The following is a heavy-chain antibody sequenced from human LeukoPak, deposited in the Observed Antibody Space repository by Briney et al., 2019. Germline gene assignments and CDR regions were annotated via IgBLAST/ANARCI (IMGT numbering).Heavy chain of an antibody. CDR2: INPNSGGT. D-gene: IGHD6-13*01. Sequence: ASVKVSCKASGYTFTGYYMHWVRQAPGQGLEWMGWINPNSGGTNYAQKFQGRVTMTRDTSISTAYMELSSLRSEDTAVYYCAVFGYSSSWETRDYYWGQGTLVTVSS. J-gene: IGHJ4*02. CDR1: GYTFTGYY. V-gene: IGHV1-2*02. CDR3: AVFGYSSSWETRDYY.